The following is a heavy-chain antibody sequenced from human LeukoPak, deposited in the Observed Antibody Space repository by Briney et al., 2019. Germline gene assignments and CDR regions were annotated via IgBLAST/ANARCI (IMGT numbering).Heavy chain of an antibody. CDR2: IRYDGSNK. V-gene: IGHV3-30*02. Sequence: GGSLRLSCAASGFTFSSYGMHWVRQAPGKGLEWVAFIRYDGSNKYYADSVKGRFTISRDNSKNTLYLQMNSLRAEDTAVYYCARDGWELLISYYFDYWGQGTLVTVSS. D-gene: IGHD1-26*01. CDR3: ARDGWELLISYYFDY. CDR1: GFTFSSYG. J-gene: IGHJ4*02.